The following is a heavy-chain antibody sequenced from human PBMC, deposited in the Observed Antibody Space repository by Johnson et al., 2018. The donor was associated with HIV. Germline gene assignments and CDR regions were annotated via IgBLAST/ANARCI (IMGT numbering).Heavy chain of an antibody. CDR3: ASHLLGYSYGLDAFDI. V-gene: IGHV3-30*19. Sequence: QVKLVESGGGVVQPGRSLRLSCAASGFTFSTYGMHWVRQAPGMGLEWVALIWYDGTNKYYADSVKGRFTISRDNSENTLYLQMNSLRTEDTAVYYCASHLLGYSYGLDAFDIWGQGTMVTVSS. CDR2: IWYDGTNK. D-gene: IGHD5-18*01. CDR1: GFTFSTYG. J-gene: IGHJ3*02.